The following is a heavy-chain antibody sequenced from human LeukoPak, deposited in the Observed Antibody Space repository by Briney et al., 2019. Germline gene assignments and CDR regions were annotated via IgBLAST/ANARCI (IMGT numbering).Heavy chain of an antibody. CDR1: GGTFSSYA. J-gene: IGHJ6*03. V-gene: IGHV1-2*02. CDR3: ARDFGGSGYDFLGHYYYYMDV. CDR2: INPNSGGT. Sequence: ASVKVSCKASGGTFSSYAISWVRQAPGQGLEWMGWINPNSGGTNYAQKFQGRVTMTRDTSISTAYMELSRLRSDDTAVYYCARDFGGSGYDFLGHYYYYMDVWGKGTTVTVSS. D-gene: IGHD5-12*01.